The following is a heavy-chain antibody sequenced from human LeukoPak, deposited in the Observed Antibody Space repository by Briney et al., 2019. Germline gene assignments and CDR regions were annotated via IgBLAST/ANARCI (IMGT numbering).Heavy chain of an antibody. CDR3: AKDDSSSWYTPNWFDP. Sequence: HPGGSLRLSCAASGFTFDDYAMHWVRQAPGKGLEWVSGISWNSGSIGYADSVKGRFTISRDNAKNSLYLQMNSLRAEDTALYYCAKDDSSSWYTPNWFDPWGQGTLVTVSS. CDR2: ISWNSGSI. CDR1: GFTFDDYA. D-gene: IGHD6-13*01. V-gene: IGHV3-9*01. J-gene: IGHJ5*02.